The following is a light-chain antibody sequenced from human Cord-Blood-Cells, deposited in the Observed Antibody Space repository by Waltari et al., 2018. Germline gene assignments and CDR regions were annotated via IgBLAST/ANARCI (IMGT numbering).Light chain of an antibody. Sequence: DIQMTQYPYSLSASVGARVTITCQASQDISNYLNWYQKNTGKAPKPLIDDASNLETGVPSRFSGSGSGTDCTFTISSLQPEDIATYYCQQYDNLPMYTFGQGTKLESK. V-gene: IGKV1-33*01. CDR1: QDISNY. CDR3: QQYDNLPMYT. CDR2: DAS. J-gene: IGKJ2*01.